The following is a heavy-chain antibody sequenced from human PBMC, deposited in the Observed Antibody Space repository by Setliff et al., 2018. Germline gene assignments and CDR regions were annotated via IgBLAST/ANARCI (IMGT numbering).Heavy chain of an antibody. Sequence: GGSLRLSCAASGFTFSDYYMSWIRQAPGKGLEWVSTITIDDAYSYYADSVKGRFTISRDNSQNTLYLQMNSLRAEDTAIYFCAKGGRLHKTDYWGQGALVTVSS. D-gene: IGHD4-4*01. V-gene: IGHV3-23*01. CDR2: ITIDDAYS. CDR1: GFTFSDYY. CDR3: AKGGRLHKTDY. J-gene: IGHJ4*02.